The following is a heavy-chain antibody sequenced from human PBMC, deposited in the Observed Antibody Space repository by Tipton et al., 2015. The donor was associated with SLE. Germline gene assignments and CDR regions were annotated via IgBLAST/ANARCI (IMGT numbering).Heavy chain of an antibody. J-gene: IGHJ4*02. V-gene: IGHV4-59*12. CDR3: TRVPRYNWNYIAD. Sequence: GLVKPSETLSLTCGVDGGSFSGYYWSWIRQPPGKGLEWIGYIFHDGSTRYNPSLKSRVTISGDTSKNQFSLKLTSVTAADTAVYRCTRVPRYNWNYIADWGQGTLVSVSS. CDR2: IFHDGST. CDR1: GGSFSGYY. D-gene: IGHD1-7*01.